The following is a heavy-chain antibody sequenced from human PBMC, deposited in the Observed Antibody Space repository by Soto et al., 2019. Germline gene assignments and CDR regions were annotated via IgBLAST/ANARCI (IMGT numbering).Heavy chain of an antibody. CDR1: GGSFSGYY. D-gene: IGHD3-22*01. CDR2: IYYSGST. J-gene: IGHJ6*02. V-gene: IGHV4-34*01. Sequence: SETLSLTCAVYGGSFSGYYWTWIRQPPGTGLEWIGSIYYSGSTYYNPSLKSRVTISVDTSKNQFSLKLSSVTAADTAVYYCARRLYYDSSGFEGGGMDVWGQGTTVTVSS. CDR3: ARRLYYDSSGFEGGGMDV.